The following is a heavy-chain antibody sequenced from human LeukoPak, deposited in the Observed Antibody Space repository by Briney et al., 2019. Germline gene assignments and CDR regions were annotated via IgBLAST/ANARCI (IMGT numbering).Heavy chain of an antibody. V-gene: IGHV3-74*01. CDR2: ISSDGSST. Sequence: GGSLRLSCAASGFTLSSYWMHWVRQAPGKGLVWVSRISSDGSSTSYADSVKGRFTISRDNAKNTLYLQMNSLRAEDTAVYHCARTTGSKNAFDIWGQGTIVTVSS. CDR3: ARTTGSKNAFDI. J-gene: IGHJ3*02. CDR1: GFTLSSYW. D-gene: IGHD1-26*01.